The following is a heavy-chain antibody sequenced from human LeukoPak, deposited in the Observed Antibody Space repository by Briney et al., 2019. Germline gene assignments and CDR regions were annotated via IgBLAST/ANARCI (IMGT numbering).Heavy chain of an antibody. D-gene: IGHD3-10*01. CDR3: ARVLWFGEPHNWFDP. CDR2: IYSGGST. CDR1: GFTVSSNY. Sequence: GGSLRLSCAASGFTVSSNYMSWVRQAPGKGLEWVSVIYSGGSTYYADSVKGRFTISRDNSKNALYLQMNSLRAEDTAVYYCARVLWFGEPHNWFDPWGQGTLVTVSS. V-gene: IGHV3-53*01. J-gene: IGHJ5*02.